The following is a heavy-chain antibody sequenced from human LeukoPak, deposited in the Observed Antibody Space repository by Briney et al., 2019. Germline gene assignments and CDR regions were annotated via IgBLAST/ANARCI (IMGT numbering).Heavy chain of an antibody. D-gene: IGHD3-3*01. V-gene: IGHV3-30-3*01. J-gene: IGHJ3*02. CDR3: ARDSSTKSGYYGDDDAFDI. CDR1: GFTFSSYA. CDR2: ISYDGSNK. Sequence: PGRSLRLSCAASGFTFSSYAMHWVRQAPGKGLEWVAVISYDGSNKYYADSVKGRFTISRDNSKNTLYLQMNSLRAEDTAVYYCARDSSTKSGYYGDDDAFDIWGQGTMVTVSS.